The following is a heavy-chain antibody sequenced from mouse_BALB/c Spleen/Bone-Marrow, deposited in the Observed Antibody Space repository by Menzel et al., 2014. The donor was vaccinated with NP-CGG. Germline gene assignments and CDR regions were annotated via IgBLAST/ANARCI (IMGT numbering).Heavy chain of an antibody. Sequence: QVQLKQSGAELVRPGALVTLSCKASGYTFTDYEMHWLKQTPVHGLEWIGAIDPETGGTAYNQKFKGRATLTTDKSSSTAYMELRSLTSEDSAVYYCTRLDSSGYGAYWGQGTLVTVSA. D-gene: IGHD3-2*01. J-gene: IGHJ3*01. CDR2: IDPETGGT. CDR1: GYTFTDYE. V-gene: IGHV1-15*01. CDR3: TRLDSSGYGAY.